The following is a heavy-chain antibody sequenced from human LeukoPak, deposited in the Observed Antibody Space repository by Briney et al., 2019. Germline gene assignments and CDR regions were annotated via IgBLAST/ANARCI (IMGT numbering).Heavy chain of an antibody. J-gene: IGHJ4*02. V-gene: IGHV1-69*02. CDR2: IIPILGIA. Sequence: GSSVKVSCKASGGTFSSYTISWVRQAPGQGLEWMGRIIPILGIANYAQKFQGRVTITADKSTSTAYMELSSLRSEDTAVYYCARATYFWSGYSNYFDYWGQGTLVTVSS. CDR3: ARATYFWSGYSNYFDY. CDR1: GGTFSSYT. D-gene: IGHD3-3*01.